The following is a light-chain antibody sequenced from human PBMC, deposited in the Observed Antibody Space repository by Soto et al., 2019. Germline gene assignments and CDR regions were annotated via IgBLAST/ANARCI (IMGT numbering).Light chain of an antibody. CDR2: GAS. CDR3: QHYSNWQTWT. J-gene: IGKJ1*01. Sequence: IVMTQSPATLSVSPGERATLSCRASQTVSSNLAWYQQRPGQAPRLLIYGASTRATDIPARFSGSGSETEFTLTISSLQSEDFAVYYCQHYSNWQTWTFGQGTRVEIK. V-gene: IGKV3-15*01. CDR1: QTVSSN.